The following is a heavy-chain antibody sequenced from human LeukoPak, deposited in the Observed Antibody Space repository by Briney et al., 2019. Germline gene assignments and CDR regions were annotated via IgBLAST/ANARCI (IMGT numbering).Heavy chain of an antibody. V-gene: IGHV3-48*03. D-gene: IGHD2-2*01. J-gene: IGHJ4*02. CDR1: GFTFSSYE. CDR3: ARGPQDVPATDY. Sequence: AGSLRLSCAASGFTFSSYEMNWVRQAPGKVLEWVSHISSSGSTIYYADSVKGRFTISRDNAKNSLYLQMNSLRAEDTAVYYCARGPQDVPATDYWGQGTLVTVSS. CDR2: ISSSGSTI.